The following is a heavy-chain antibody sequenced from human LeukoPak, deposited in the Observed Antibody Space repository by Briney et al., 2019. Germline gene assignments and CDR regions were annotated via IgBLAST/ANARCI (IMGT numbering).Heavy chain of an antibody. CDR2: ISWDGGST. J-gene: IGHJ4*02. V-gene: IGHV3-43*01. D-gene: IGHD6-13*01. Sequence: GGSLRLSCAASGFTFDDYTMHWVRQAPGKGLEWVSLISWDGGSTYYADSVKGRFTISRDNSKNSLYLQMNSLRTEDTALYYCAKDMRSPPARGYSSSWYFDYWGQGTLVTVSS. CDR1: GFTFDDYT. CDR3: AKDMRSPPARGYSSSWYFDY.